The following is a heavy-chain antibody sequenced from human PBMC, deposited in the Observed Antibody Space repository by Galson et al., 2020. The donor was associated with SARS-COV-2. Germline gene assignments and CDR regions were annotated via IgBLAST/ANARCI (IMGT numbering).Heavy chain of an antibody. CDR3: ARSGPIVVVPAAILY. CDR2: INPNSGGT. D-gene: IGHD2-2*02. V-gene: IGHV1-2*02. Sequence: ASVKVSCKASGYTFTGYYMHWVRQAPGQGLEWMGWINPNSGGTNYAQKFQGRVTMTRDTSISTAYMELSRLRSDDTAVYYCARSGPIVVVPAAILYWGQGTLVTVSS. J-gene: IGHJ4*02. CDR1: GYTFTGYY.